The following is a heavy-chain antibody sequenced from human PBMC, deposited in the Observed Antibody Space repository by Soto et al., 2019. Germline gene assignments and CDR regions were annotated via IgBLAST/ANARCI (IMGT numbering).Heavy chain of an antibody. CDR2: IYYSGST. J-gene: IGHJ4*02. CDR3: ARINPYYDILTGLRGYYFDY. CDR1: GGSISSYY. Sequence: QVQLQESGPGLVKPSETLSLTCTVSGGSISSYYWSWIRQPPGKGLEWIGYIYYSGSTNYNPSLKSRVPISVDTSTNQFSLKLSSVTAADTAVYYCARINPYYDILTGLRGYYFDYWGQGTLVTVSS. V-gene: IGHV4-59*08. D-gene: IGHD3-9*01.